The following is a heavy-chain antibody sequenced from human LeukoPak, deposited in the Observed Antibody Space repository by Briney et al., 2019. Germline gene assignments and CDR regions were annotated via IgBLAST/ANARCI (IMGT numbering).Heavy chain of an antibody. D-gene: IGHD3-3*02. CDR3: ARDGNLADYNWFDP. Sequence: GASVKVSCKASGYTFSNYDMNWVRQAPGQGLEWMGMITPSGGISFAQKFQGRVTMTRVMSTSTFFMELSSLRSEDTAVYYCARDGNLADYNWFDPWGQGTLVTVSS. V-gene: IGHV1-46*01. J-gene: IGHJ5*02. CDR1: GYTFSNYD. CDR2: ITPSGGI.